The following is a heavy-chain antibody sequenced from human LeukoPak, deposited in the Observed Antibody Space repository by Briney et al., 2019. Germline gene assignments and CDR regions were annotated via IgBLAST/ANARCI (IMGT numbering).Heavy chain of an antibody. J-gene: IGHJ6*03. D-gene: IGHD1-26*01. CDR1: GFTFSDFA. CDR2: ISGRGGST. CDR3: AKCRGSDYYYYMDV. Sequence: PGGSLRLSCAASGFTFSDFAMRWVRQAPGKGLEWVSAISGRGGSTYHGDCVKGRFTISRDNSKNTLYLQMNGLSAEDTAVYYCAKCRGSDYYYYMDVWGKGTTVTVSS. V-gene: IGHV3-23*01.